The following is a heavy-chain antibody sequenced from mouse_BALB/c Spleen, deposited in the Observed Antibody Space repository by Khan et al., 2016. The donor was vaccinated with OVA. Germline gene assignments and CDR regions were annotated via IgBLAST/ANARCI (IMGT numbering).Heavy chain of an antibody. CDR2: IAPGRRST. CDR1: GYTFTSYW. J-gene: IGHJ4*01. V-gene: IGHV1S41*01. D-gene: IGHD1-1*01. CDR3: ARSNDNGSSRDAIDY. Sequence: DLVKPGASVKLSCKASGYTFTSYWLNWIQQRPGQGLECLGRIAPGRRSTSSNDMFTCTSPLPISTSSITASIQLSSLSSEDSAVSSCARSNDNGSSRDAIDYWGQGSAGTVAS.